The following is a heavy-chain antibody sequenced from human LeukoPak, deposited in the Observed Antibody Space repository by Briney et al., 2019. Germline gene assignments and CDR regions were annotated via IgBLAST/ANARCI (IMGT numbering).Heavy chain of an antibody. V-gene: IGHV3-66*02. CDR3: ARGPSPAEPPY. Sequence: GGSLRLSCAASGFTVSSNYMSWVRQAPGKGLEWVSVIYSGGSTYYADSVKGRFTISRDNSKNTLYLQMNSPRAEDTAVYYCARGPSPAEPPYWGQGTLVTVSS. CDR1: GFTVSSNY. D-gene: IGHD2-2*01. CDR2: IYSGGST. J-gene: IGHJ4*02.